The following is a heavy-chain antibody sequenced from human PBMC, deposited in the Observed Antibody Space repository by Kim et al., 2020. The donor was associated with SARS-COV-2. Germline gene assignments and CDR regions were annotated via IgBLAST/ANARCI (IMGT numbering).Heavy chain of an antibody. Sequence: SETLSLTCTVSGGSISSYYWSWIRQPPGKGLDWIGYIYYSGSTNYNPSLKSRVTISVDTSKNQFSLKLSSVTAADTAVYYCARAPPATIFGVVTAFDYWGQGTLVTVSS. CDR2: IYYSGST. CDR3: ARAPPATIFGVVTAFDY. V-gene: IGHV4-59*13. J-gene: IGHJ4*02. CDR1: GGSISSYY. D-gene: IGHD3-3*01.